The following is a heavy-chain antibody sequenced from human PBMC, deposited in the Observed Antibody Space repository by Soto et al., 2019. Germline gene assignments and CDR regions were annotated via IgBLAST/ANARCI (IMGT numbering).Heavy chain of an antibody. D-gene: IGHD3-22*01. CDR2: FDPEDGET. J-gene: IGHJ4*02. Sequence: GASVKVSCKVSGYTLTELSMHWVRQAPGKGLEWMGGFDPEDGETIYAQKFQGRVTMTEDTSTDTAYMELSSLRSEDTAVYYCATDAGKTYYDSSGYYYASFDYWGQGTQVSVS. V-gene: IGHV1-24*01. CDR1: GYTLTELS. CDR3: ATDAGKTYYDSSGYYYASFDY.